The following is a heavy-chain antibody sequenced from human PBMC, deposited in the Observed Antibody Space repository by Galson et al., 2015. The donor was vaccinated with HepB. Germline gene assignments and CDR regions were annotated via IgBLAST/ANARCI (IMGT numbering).Heavy chain of an antibody. D-gene: IGHD1-26*01. V-gene: IGHV1-2*06. CDR1: GYTFTGYY. CDR2: INPNSSGT. J-gene: IGHJ4*02. Sequence: SVKVSCKASGYTFTGYYMHWVRQAPGQGLEWMGRINPNSSGTNYAQKFQGRVTMTRDTSISTAYMELSRLRSDDTAVYYCARASIVGATAYFDYWGQGTLVTVSS. CDR3: ARASIVGATAYFDY.